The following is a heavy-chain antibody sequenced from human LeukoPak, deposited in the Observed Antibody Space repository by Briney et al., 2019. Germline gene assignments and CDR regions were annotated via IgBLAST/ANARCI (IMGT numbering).Heavy chain of an antibody. CDR2: ISHDGSHK. D-gene: IGHD4-23*01. J-gene: IGHJ4*02. V-gene: IGHV3-30*04. CDR3: ARDPNRLADYGGDYFDH. CDR1: GFTFSSFS. Sequence: GGSLRLSCVASGFTFSSFSMHWVRQAPGNGLEWVAVISHDGSHKSYADSVRGRFTTSRDNSKNTLSLQMNTLRPEDTALFYCARDPNRLADYGGDYFDHWGQGTLVTVSS.